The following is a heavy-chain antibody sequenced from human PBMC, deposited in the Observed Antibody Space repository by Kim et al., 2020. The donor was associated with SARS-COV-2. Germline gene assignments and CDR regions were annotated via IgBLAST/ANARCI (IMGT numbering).Heavy chain of an antibody. CDR2: IYTSGST. Sequence: SETLSLTCTVSGGSISSGSYYWSWIRQPAGKGLEWIGRIYTSGSTNYNPSLKSRVTISVDTSKNQFSLKLSSVTAADTAVYYCARDRALWFVGYYYYYGMDVWGQGTTVTVSS. CDR3: ARDRALWFVGYYYYYGMDV. V-gene: IGHV4-61*02. D-gene: IGHD3-10*01. J-gene: IGHJ6*02. CDR1: GGSISSGSYY.